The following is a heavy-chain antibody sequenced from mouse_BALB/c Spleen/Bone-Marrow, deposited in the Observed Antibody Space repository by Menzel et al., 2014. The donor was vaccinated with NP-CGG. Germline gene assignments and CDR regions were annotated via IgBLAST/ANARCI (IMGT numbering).Heavy chain of an antibody. D-gene: IGHD2-4*01. CDR2: ISSGGSYT. CDR3: ARQTYYDYDGYFDY. Sequence: EVKLVESGGDLVKPGGSLKLSCAASGFTFSSYGMSWVRQTPDKRLEWVATISSGGSYTYYPDSVKGRFTISRDNAKNTLYLQMRSLKSEDTAMYYCARQTYYDYDGYFDYWGQGTTLTVSS. CDR1: GFTFSSYG. V-gene: IGHV5-6*01. J-gene: IGHJ2*01.